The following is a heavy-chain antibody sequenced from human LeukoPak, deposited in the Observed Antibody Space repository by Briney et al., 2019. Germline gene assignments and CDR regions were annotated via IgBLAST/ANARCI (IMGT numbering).Heavy chain of an antibody. V-gene: IGHV3-23*01. J-gene: IGHJ4*02. CDR2: ISGSGGST. CDR1: GFTFSSYA. Sequence: GSLRLSCAASGFTFSSYAMSWVRQAPGKGLEWVSAISGSGGSTYYADSVKGRFTISRDNSKNTLYLQMNSLRAEDTAVYYCAKEAKILVVVAATVDYWGQGTLVTVSS. D-gene: IGHD2-15*01. CDR3: AKEAKILVVVAATVDY.